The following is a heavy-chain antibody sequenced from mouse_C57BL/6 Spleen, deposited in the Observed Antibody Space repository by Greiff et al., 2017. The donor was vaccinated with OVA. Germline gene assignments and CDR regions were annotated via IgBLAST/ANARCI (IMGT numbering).Heavy chain of an antibody. Sequence: EVQVVESGGGLVKPGGSLKLSCAASGFTFSSYAMSWVRQTPEKRLEWVATISDGGSYTYYPDNVKGRFTISRDNAKNKLYLQMSNLKSEDTAMYYCARRDYGSAWFAYWGQGTLVTVSA. V-gene: IGHV5-4*03. CDR1: GFTFSSYA. D-gene: IGHD1-1*01. J-gene: IGHJ3*01. CDR3: ARRDYGSAWFAY. CDR2: ISDGGSYT.